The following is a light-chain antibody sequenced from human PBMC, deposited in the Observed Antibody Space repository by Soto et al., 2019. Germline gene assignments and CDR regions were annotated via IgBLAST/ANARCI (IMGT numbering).Light chain of an antibody. Sequence: DIKMTQSPSSVSASVGDRVTITCRASQGISSCLAGYQQKPGKAPKSLIYAASTLQSRVPSRFSGSGSGTDFTLPISSMQPEDFANYYCPQANRFPRTFGQGTRLEI. CDR3: PQANRFPRT. V-gene: IGKV1-12*01. J-gene: IGKJ5*01. CDR2: AAS. CDR1: QGISSC.